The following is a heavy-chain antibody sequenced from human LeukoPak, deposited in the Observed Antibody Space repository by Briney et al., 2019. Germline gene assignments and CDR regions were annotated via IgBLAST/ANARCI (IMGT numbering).Heavy chain of an antibody. Sequence: PSETLSLTCTVSGGSITSYYWSWVRQPPGKRLELIGYIYYTGSTNYNPSLRSRATISVDTPKNQFSLKLSSVTAADTAVYFCARISFYGSGTYSPLDYWGQGTLVTVSS. J-gene: IGHJ4*02. V-gene: IGHV4-59*13. CDR1: GGSITSYY. CDR3: ARISFYGSGTYSPLDY. CDR2: IYYTGST. D-gene: IGHD3-10*01.